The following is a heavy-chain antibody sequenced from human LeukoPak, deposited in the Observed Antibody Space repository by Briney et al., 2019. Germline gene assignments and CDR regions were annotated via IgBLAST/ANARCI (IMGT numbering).Heavy chain of an antibody. CDR2: IHTTGST. Sequence: PSETLSLTCTVSGGSISSYYWSWIRQPAGKGLEWIGRIHTTGSTNYNPSLKSRVTMSVDTSKNQFSLKLSSVTAADTALYYCARDRYYYDSSGYYYAWYFDLWGRGTLVTVSS. D-gene: IGHD3-22*01. J-gene: IGHJ2*01. CDR3: ARDRYYYDSSGYYYAWYFDL. V-gene: IGHV4-4*07. CDR1: GGSISSYY.